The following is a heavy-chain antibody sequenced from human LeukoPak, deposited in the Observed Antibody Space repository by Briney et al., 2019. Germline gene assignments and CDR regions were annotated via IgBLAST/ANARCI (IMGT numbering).Heavy chain of an antibody. J-gene: IGHJ6*02. CDR2: ISYDGSNK. D-gene: IGHD5-24*01. V-gene: IGHV3-30*03. Sequence: GGSLRLSCEASGFTFTNYWMNWVRQPLGKGLEWVAVISYDGSNKYYADSVKGRFTISRDNSKNTLYLQMNSLRAEDTAVYYCARGFKDGYLLYYYYGMDVWGQGTTVTVSS. CDR3: ARGFKDGYLLYYYYGMDV. CDR1: GFTFTNYW.